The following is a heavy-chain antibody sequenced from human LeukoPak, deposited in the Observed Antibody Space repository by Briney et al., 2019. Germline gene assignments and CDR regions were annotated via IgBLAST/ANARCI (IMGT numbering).Heavy chain of an antibody. D-gene: IGHD3-10*01. Sequence: SVKVSCKASGYTFTGYYMHWVRQAPGQGLEWMGRIIPIFGTANYAQKFQGRVTITTDESTSTAYMELSSLRSEDTAVYYCASYWGYGSGSCAFDIWGQGTMVTVSS. CDR3: ASYWGYGSGSCAFDI. CDR2: IIPIFGTA. J-gene: IGHJ3*02. CDR1: GYTFTGYY. V-gene: IGHV1-69*05.